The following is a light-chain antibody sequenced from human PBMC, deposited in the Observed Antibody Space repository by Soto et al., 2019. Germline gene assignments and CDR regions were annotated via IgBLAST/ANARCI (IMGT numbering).Light chain of an antibody. CDR2: DGS. J-gene: IGKJ4*01. V-gene: IGKV3-11*02. CDR3: QHRAYWPIT. Sequence: EVVLTQSPATLSLSPGERATLSCRASQSVSNHLVWYQQKPGQAPRLLIYDGSNRHTGIPARFSGSGSGRDFTLTILSLEPEDFAVYYCQHRAYWPITFGGGTKVEIK. CDR1: QSVSNH.